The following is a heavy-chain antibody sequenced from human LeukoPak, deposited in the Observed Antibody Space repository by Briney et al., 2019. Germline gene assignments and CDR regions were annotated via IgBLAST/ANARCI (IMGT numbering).Heavy chain of an antibody. J-gene: IGHJ4*02. CDR2: IYYSGST. Sequence: PSETLSLTCAVYGGSFSGYYWSWIRQPPGKGLEWIGYIYYSGSTNYNPSLKSRVTISVDTSKNQFSLKLSSVTAADTAVYYCARHRPGSYYDYWGQGTLVTVSS. CDR3: ARHRPGSYYDY. D-gene: IGHD1-26*01. V-gene: IGHV4-59*08. CDR1: GGSFSGYY.